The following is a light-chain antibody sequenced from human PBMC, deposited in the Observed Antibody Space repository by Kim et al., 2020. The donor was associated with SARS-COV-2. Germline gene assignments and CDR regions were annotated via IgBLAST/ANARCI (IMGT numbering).Light chain of an antibody. CDR1: QSVSSSY. V-gene: IGKV3-20*01. Sequence: EIVLTQSPGTLSLSPGERATLSCRASQSVSSSYLVWYQQKPGQAPRVLIFGTSSRATGIPDRFSGSRSGTDFTLTISRLEPEDFAVYYCQQYGSSPYTFGQGTKLEI. J-gene: IGKJ2*01. CDR3: QQYGSSPYT. CDR2: GTS.